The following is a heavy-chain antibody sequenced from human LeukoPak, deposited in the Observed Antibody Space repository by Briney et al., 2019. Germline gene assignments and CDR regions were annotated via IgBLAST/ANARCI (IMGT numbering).Heavy chain of an antibody. D-gene: IGHD3-16*01. V-gene: IGHV3-53*01. Sequence: GGSLRLSCAASGFTVSSNFMSWVRQAPGKGLEWVSFIYSGGSTYYADSVKGRFTISRDNSKNTLYLQMNSLRAEDTAVYYCPRGSEHLFLYYWQLWAKGTTVTVSS. CDR2: IYSGGST. CDR3: PRGSEHLFLYYWQL. J-gene: IGHJ6*04. CDR1: GFTVSSNF.